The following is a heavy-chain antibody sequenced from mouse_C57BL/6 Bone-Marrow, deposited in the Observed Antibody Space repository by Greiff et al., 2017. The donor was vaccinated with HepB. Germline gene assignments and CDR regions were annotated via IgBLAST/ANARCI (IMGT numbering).Heavy chain of an antibody. Sequence: EAGGGLVQPKGSLKLSCAASGFSFNTYAMNWVRQAPGKGLEWVARIRSKSNNYATYYADSVKDRFTISRDDSESMLYLQMNNLKTEDTAMYYCVRHLEGYYPYAMDYWGQGTSVTVSS. CDR3: VRHLEGYYPYAMDY. J-gene: IGHJ4*01. CDR2: IRSKSNNYAT. V-gene: IGHV10-1*01. CDR1: GFSFNTYA. D-gene: IGHD2-3*01.